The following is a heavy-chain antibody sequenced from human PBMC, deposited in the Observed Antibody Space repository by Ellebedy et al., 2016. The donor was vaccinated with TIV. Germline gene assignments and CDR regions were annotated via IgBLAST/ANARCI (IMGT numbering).Heavy chain of an antibody. D-gene: IGHD3-22*01. V-gene: IGHV3-53*01. CDR1: GVTVTTSY. J-gene: IGHJ3*01. CDR2: IYSGGDK. Sequence: GESLKISXAASGVTVTTSYMSWVRQAPGKGLEWVSVIYSGGDKYYADSVKGRFTISRDKSKNTLYLQMNNLRAEDTAVYYCAELGHYDSSGYYGAQGAFDLWGQGTMVTVSS. CDR3: AELGHYDSSGYYGAQGAFDL.